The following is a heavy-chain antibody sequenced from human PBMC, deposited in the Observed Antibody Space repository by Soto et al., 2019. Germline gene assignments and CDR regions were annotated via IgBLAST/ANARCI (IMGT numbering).Heavy chain of an antibody. V-gene: IGHV1-69*13. Sequence: SVKVSCKASGYIFISYYIHWVRQAPGQGLEWMGRINPNCGTANYAQKFQGRVTITADESTSTAYMELSSLRSEDTAVYYCRVVVAATRRSAFDIWGQGTMVTVSS. CDR3: RVVVAATRRSAFDI. D-gene: IGHD2-15*01. CDR2: INPNCGTA. CDR1: GYIFISYY. J-gene: IGHJ3*02.